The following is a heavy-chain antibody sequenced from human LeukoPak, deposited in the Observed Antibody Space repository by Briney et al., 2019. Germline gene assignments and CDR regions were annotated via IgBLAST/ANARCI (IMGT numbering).Heavy chain of an antibody. CDR3: AKDSSETNPYYGMDV. V-gene: IGHV3-30*18. CDR1: GFTFSRYG. D-gene: IGHD4-17*01. J-gene: IGHJ6*02. CDR2: ISYDGSNK. Sequence: GGSLRLSCAASGFTFSRYGMHWVRQAPGKGLEWVAVISYDGSNKYYADSGKGRFTIPRDNSKNTLYLQMNSLRAEDTAMFYCAKDSSETNPYYGMDVWGQGTTVTVS.